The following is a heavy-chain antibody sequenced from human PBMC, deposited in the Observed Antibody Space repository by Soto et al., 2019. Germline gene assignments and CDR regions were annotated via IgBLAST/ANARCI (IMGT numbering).Heavy chain of an antibody. CDR2: ISYDDTYK. J-gene: IGHJ4*02. CDR1: GFTFDNYG. CDR3: AGGDYGDSIDY. V-gene: IGHV3-33*01. D-gene: IGHD4-17*01. Sequence: QVHLVESGGGVVQPGRSLRLSCAASGFTFDNYGMLWVRQAPGKGLEWVALISYDDTYKYYTDSVRGRFTISRDNSKNILVLQMNSLKADDKAVYYCAGGDYGDSIDYWGQGTLVTVSS.